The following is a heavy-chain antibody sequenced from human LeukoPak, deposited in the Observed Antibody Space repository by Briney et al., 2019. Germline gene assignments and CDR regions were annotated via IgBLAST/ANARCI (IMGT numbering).Heavy chain of an antibody. D-gene: IGHD4-17*01. CDR2: IYSGGST. CDR3: ARNYGDYDYYYYMDV. Sequence: GGSLRLSCTVSGFTVSSNYMSWVRQAPGKGLEWVSVIYSGGSTYYADSVKGRFTISRDNSKNTLYLRMNSLRAEDTAVYYCARNYGDYDYYYYMDVWGKGTTVTISS. V-gene: IGHV3-66*01. J-gene: IGHJ6*03. CDR1: GFTVSSNY.